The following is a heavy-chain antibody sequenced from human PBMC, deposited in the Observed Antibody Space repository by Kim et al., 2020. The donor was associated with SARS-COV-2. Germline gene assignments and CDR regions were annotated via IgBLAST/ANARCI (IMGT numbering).Heavy chain of an antibody. J-gene: IGHJ2*01. CDR3: ARAASHWYFDL. CDR2: I. Sequence: ICVDPSLKHRVTISVDTAKNQCTLKLSAVTAADTAVYYCARAASHWYFDLWGRGTLVTVSS. V-gene: IGHV4-31*02.